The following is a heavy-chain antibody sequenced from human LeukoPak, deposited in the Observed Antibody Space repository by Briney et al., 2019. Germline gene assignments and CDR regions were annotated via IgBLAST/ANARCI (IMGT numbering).Heavy chain of an antibody. J-gene: IGHJ3*01. CDR1: GYTLNSYP. Sequence: ASVKVSCKASGYTLNSYPLTWVRQAPGVGFEWVGWITADNFNTNYAQKFQGRVTLTKETSTNTAYMEMRSLMSDDTAVYYCARVRTPFGVVASPDALDVWGQGTAVTVSS. D-gene: IGHD3-3*01. CDR2: ITADNFNT. CDR3: ARVRTPFGVVASPDALDV. V-gene: IGHV1-18*04.